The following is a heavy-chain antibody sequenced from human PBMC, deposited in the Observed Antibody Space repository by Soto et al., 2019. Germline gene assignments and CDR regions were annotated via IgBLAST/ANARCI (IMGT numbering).Heavy chain of an antibody. V-gene: IGHV4-31*03. J-gene: IGHJ5*02. Sequence: TLSLTCFVSGYFIGAGGYYWSWIRHHPGKGLEWIGSFYSSGSIIYNPSLRSRVSITGDMSTNQFSMSLTSVTAADTARYYCARMYSSGSGWFHPWGQGTLVTVSS. CDR2: FYSSGSI. CDR1: GYFIGAGGYY. CDR3: ARMYSSGSGWFHP. D-gene: IGHD6-19*01.